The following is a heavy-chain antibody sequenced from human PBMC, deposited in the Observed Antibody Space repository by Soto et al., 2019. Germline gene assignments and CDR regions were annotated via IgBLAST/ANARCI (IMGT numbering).Heavy chain of an antibody. D-gene: IGHD4-17*01. J-gene: IGHJ4*02. Sequence: QVQLQESGPGLVKASQTLSLTCTVSGGSISSGDYNWSWIRQPPGKGLEWIGYIYYSGYTYNNPSLKSRVTISVDTSKNQFSLKLSSVTAADTAVYYCARSGDYVPFDYWGQGTRVTVSS. CDR3: ARSGDYVPFDY. CDR2: IYYSGYT. CDR1: GGSISSGDYN. V-gene: IGHV4-30-4*01.